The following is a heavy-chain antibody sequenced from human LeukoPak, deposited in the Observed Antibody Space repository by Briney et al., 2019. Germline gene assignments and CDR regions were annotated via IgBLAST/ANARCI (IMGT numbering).Heavy chain of an antibody. CDR1: GYTFSIYN. D-gene: IGHD3-9*01. J-gene: IGHJ4*02. CDR2: INPSGGSA. Sequence: GASVKVSCKASGYTFSIYNMHWVRQAPGQGLEWMGIINPSGGSASDAQKFQGRLTMTRDTSTSTLYMELSSLRSEDTAVYYCARGAILRYFDWILSHFDYWGQGSLVTVSS. CDR3: ARGAILRYFDWILSHFDY. V-gene: IGHV1-46*01.